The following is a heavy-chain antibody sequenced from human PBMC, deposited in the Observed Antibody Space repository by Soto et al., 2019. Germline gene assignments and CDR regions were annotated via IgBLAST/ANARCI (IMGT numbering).Heavy chain of an antibody. CDR1: GFTFSSYS. V-gene: IGHV3-21*01. CDR2: ITGVGTYI. J-gene: IGHJ4*02. D-gene: IGHD6-19*01. CDR3: ARDSIYRSGLFDS. Sequence: EVQVVESGGGLVKPGGSLRLSCAASGFTFSSYSMNWVRQAPGKGLEWVSSITGVGTYIFYADSVRGRFSISRDNANNSLYLHMNSLRADDTAVYYCARDSIYRSGLFDSWGQGPVVTVSS.